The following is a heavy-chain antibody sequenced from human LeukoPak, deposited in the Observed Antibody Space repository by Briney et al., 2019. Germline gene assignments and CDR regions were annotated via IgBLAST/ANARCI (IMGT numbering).Heavy chain of an antibody. D-gene: IGHD2-2*01. CDR3: ARDCSSTNCDQPFDF. CDR2: ISTYTGNT. V-gene: IGHV1-18*01. CDR1: GYIVAIYD. J-gene: IGHJ4*02. Sequence: ASVKVSCKPSGYIVAIYDISWVRQAPGQGLEWMGWISTYTGNTEYAQKFKGRVTMTTDTSTNTAYMDLRSLTPDDTAVYFCARDCSSTNCDQPFDFWGQGTLVTVSS.